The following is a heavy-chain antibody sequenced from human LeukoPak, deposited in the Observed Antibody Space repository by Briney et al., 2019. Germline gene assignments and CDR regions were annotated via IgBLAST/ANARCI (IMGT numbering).Heavy chain of an antibody. CDR2: INTDGSST. CDR3: ARALAVTGTGGFDP. Sequence: GGSLRLSCPASGFTFNNYWVHWVRQAPGKGPVWVSRINTDGSSTSYADSVKGRFTISRDNAKNTLYLQMNSLRAEDTAVYYCARALAVTGTGGFDPWGQGTLVTVSS. J-gene: IGHJ5*02. CDR1: GFTFNNYW. D-gene: IGHD6-19*01. V-gene: IGHV3-74*01.